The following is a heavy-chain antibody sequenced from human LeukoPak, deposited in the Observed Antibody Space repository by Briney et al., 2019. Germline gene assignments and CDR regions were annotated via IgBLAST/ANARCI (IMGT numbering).Heavy chain of an antibody. V-gene: IGHV1-18*01. Sequence: EASVTVSCTASGYTFTSYGISWVRQAPGQGLEWMGRISAYNGNTNYAQKLQGRVTMTTDTSTSTAYMELRSLRSDDTAVYYCARDTLPDYGRFDYWGQGTLVTVSS. CDR1: GYTFTSYG. D-gene: IGHD4-17*01. CDR3: ARDTLPDYGRFDY. CDR2: ISAYNGNT. J-gene: IGHJ4*02.